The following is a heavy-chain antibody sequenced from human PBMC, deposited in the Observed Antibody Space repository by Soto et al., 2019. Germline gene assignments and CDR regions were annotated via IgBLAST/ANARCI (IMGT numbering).Heavy chain of an antibody. CDR2: ISGGGGST. Sequence: GSLRLSCAASGFTFSSHVMTWVRQAPGKGLEWVSGISGGGGSTYYADPVKGRFTISRDNSKNTLYLQMNSLRAEDTAVYYCAKSYTSGWTDYWGQGALVTVSS. J-gene: IGHJ4*02. CDR1: GFTFSSHV. CDR3: AKSYTSGWTDY. V-gene: IGHV3-23*01. D-gene: IGHD6-19*01.